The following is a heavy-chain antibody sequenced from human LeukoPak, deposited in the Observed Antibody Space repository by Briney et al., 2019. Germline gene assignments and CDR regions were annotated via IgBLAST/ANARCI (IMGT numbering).Heavy chain of an antibody. D-gene: IGHD2-2*01. Sequence: SETLSLTCAVYGWSFNDYYWNWIRQPPGKGLEWIGEINARGDTNYNPSLKSRVNISVDTSKKQFSLRLTSMIAADTALYYCARGQVPAARGYNWFDPWGQGTLVTVTS. CDR2: INARGDT. V-gene: IGHV4-34*01. CDR1: GWSFNDYY. J-gene: IGHJ5*02. CDR3: ARGQVPAARGYNWFDP.